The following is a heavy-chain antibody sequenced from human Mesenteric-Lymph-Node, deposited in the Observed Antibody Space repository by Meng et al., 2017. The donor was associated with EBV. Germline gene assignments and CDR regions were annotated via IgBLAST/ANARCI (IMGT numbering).Heavy chain of an antibody. J-gene: IGHJ5*02. D-gene: IGHD5-24*01. CDR2: IIPLLSTT. V-gene: IGHV1-69*01. CDR1: GCTFSRFA. Sequence: HAQLVPPGDEVEKPGISVYVSCKGSGCTFSRFASHWVRLVPGQGLEWMAGIIPLLSTTNYAQNFQGRVTITADASTSTAYMEVSSLRSDDTAVYYCAISDGWDISWGQGTLVTVSS. CDR3: AISDGWDIS.